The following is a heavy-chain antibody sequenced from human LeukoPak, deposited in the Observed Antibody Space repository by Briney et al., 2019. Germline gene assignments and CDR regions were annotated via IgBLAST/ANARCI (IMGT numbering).Heavy chain of an antibody. V-gene: IGHV4-59*01. CDR3: SGGPGGSYGQTPY. CDR2: TYYSGST. CDR1: GGSIRSYY. D-gene: IGHD1-26*01. J-gene: IGHJ4*02. Sequence: PSETLSLTCTVFGGSIRSYYWSWIRQPPRKGLEWIGYTYYSGSTNYNPSLKSRVTISVDTSKNQFSLKLSSVTAADTAVYCCSGGPGGSYGQTPYWGQGTLVTVSS.